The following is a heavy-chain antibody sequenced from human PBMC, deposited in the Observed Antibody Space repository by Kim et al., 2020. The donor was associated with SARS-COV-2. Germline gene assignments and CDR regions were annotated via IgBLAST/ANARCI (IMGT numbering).Heavy chain of an antibody. CDR1: GGSISSYY. J-gene: IGHJ4*02. V-gene: IGHV4-59*08. CDR3: AAQEHEGPIVRGVIIY. Sequence: SETLSLTCTVSGGSISSYYWSWIRQPPGKGLEWIGYIYYSGSTNYNPSLKSRVTISVDTSKNQFSLKLSSVTAADTAVYYCAAQEHEGPIVRGVIIYWGQGTLVTVSS. CDR2: IYYSGST. D-gene: IGHD3-10*01.